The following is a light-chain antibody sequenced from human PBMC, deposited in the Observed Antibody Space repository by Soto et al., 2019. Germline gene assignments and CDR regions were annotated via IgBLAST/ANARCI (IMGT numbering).Light chain of an antibody. CDR3: QQYNNWPPWT. V-gene: IGKV3-15*01. Sequence: EMVMTQSPATLSVSPGERATFSCRASQSVSSNLAWYQQKPGQAPRLLIYGASTRATGIPARFSGSGSGTEFTLTISSLQSEDFAVYYCQQYNNWPPWTFGQGTKVDIK. CDR1: QSVSSN. J-gene: IGKJ1*01. CDR2: GAS.